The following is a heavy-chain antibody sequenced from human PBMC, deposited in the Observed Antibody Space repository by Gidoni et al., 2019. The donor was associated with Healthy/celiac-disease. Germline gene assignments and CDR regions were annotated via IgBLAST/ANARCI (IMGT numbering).Heavy chain of an antibody. Sequence: EVQLVESGGGLVKPGGSLRLSCAASGFTFSSYSMNWVRQAPGKGLEWVSSISSSSSYIYYADSVKGRFTISRDNAKNSLYLQMNSLRAEDTAVYYCARDQNDYGDYYFDYWGQGTLVTVSS. CDR2: ISSSSSYI. D-gene: IGHD4-17*01. CDR3: ARDQNDYGDYYFDY. J-gene: IGHJ4*02. CDR1: GFTFSSYS. V-gene: IGHV3-21*01.